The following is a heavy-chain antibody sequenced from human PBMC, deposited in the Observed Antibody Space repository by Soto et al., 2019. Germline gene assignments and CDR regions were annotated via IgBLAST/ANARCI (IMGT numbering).Heavy chain of an antibody. Sequence: LSLTCTVSGGSISSYYWNWIRQPPGKGLEWIGYIYYSGSTKYNPSLKSRVTISVDTSKNQFSLKLSSVTAADTAVYYCARDRLANWFDPWGQGTLVTVSS. V-gene: IGHV4-59*01. CDR3: ARDRLANWFDP. CDR1: GGSISSYY. D-gene: IGHD3-9*01. J-gene: IGHJ5*02. CDR2: IYYSGST.